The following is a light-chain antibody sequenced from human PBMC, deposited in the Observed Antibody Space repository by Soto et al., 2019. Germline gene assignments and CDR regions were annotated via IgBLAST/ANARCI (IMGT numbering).Light chain of an antibody. Sequence: QSVLTQPASVSGSLGQSITISCTGTSRDVGGSNHVSWFQCHPGKAPKLMIFGVSNRPSGLSNRFSASKSGNTASLTISSLQVDDEGDYYCSSYTGGNTHVLGTGTKLTVL. CDR2: GVS. V-gene: IGLV2-14*03. J-gene: IGLJ1*01. CDR3: SSYTGGNTHV. CDR1: SRDVGGSNH.